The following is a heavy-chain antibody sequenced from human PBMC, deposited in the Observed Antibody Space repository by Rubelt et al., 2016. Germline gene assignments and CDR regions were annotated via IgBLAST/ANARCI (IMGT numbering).Heavy chain of an antibody. V-gene: IGHV3-23*01. J-gene: IGHJ4*02. Sequence: LEEGGGLVQPGGSLRLSCAASGFTFSSYAMSWVRQAPGKGLEWVSAISGSGGSTYYADSVKGRFTISRDNSKNTVYLQMNSLRAEDTAVYYCAKVLSNSYDFDYWGQGTLVTVSS. CDR1: GFTFSSYA. CDR3: AKVLSNSYDFDY. D-gene: IGHD6-6*01. CDR2: ISGSGGST.